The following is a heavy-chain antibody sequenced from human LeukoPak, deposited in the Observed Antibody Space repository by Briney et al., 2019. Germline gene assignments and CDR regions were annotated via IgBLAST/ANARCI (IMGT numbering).Heavy chain of an antibody. J-gene: IGHJ4*02. CDR3: ARDSGLSTCFDY. CDR1: GFTFSSYD. D-gene: IGHD2-2*01. Sequence: GGSLRLSCAVSGFTFSSYDMHWVRQAPGKGLEWVTFIQYDGSNKYYADSVKGRFTISRDNSKNALYLQMNSLRAEDTAVYYCARDSGLSTCFDYWGQGTLVTVSS. CDR2: IQYDGSNK. V-gene: IGHV3-30*02.